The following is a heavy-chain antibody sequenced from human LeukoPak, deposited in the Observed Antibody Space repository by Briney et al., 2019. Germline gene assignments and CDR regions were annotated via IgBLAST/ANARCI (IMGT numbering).Heavy chain of an antibody. CDR2: IYYTGST. J-gene: IGHJ4*02. Sequence: SETLSLTCSVSIGSVSSSSYYWGWIRQPPGKGLEWIGSIYYTGSTYYNPSLKSRVTMSVDTSKNQFSLRLNSMTAADTAVYYCARAGDSTSPLDCWGQGTLVTVSS. V-gene: IGHV4-39*07. D-gene: IGHD6-13*01. CDR1: IGSVSSSSYY. CDR3: ARAGDSTSPLDC.